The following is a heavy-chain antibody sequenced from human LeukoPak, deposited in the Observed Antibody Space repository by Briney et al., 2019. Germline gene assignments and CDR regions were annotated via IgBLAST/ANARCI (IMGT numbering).Heavy chain of an antibody. CDR2: IRPEGTTT. CDR1: GVTFSTYW. D-gene: IGHD3-9*01. CDR3: ARDLDWILFDY. J-gene: IGHJ4*02. Sequence: PGGSLRLSCAASGVTFSTYWLHWVRQAPGKGLVWVARIRPEGTTTAYADSVKGRFTISRDNAKNTLILQMNSLSAEDTAVYYCARDLDWILFDYWGQGTLVTVSS. V-gene: IGHV3-74*03.